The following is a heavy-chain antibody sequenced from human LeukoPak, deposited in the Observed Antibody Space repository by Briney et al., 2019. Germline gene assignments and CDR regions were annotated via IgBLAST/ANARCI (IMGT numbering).Heavy chain of an antibody. CDR3: ARDCFGFFNWFDP. CDR2: INPNSGGT. CDR1: GYTFTSYD. J-gene: IGHJ5*02. Sequence: ASVKVSCKASGYTFTSYDINWVRQAPGQGLEWMGWINPNSGGTNYAQKFQGRVTMTRDTSISTAYMELSRLRSDDTAVYYCARDCFGFFNWFDPWGQGTLVTVSS. V-gene: IGHV1-2*02. D-gene: IGHD3-3*01.